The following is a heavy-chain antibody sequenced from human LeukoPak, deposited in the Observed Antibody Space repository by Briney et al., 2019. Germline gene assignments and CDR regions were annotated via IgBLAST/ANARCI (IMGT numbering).Heavy chain of an antibody. CDR1: GYTFTSYG. CDR2: ISAYNGNT. CDR3: ARYRVAVADPSGYYYYGMDV. Sequence: GASVTVSCKASGYTFTSYGISWVRQAPGQGLEWMGWISAYNGNTNHAQKLQGRVTMTTDTSTSTAYMELRSLRSDDTAVHYCARYRVAVADPSGYYYYGMDVWGQGTTVTVSS. V-gene: IGHV1-18*01. D-gene: IGHD6-19*01. J-gene: IGHJ6*02.